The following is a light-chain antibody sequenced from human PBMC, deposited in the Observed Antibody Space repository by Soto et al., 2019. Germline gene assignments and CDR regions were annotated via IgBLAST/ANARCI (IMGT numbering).Light chain of an antibody. J-gene: IGLJ1*01. CDR2: EVS. CDR3: SSYTSSSTQV. Sequence: QSAVTQPACVSGSPGQSITISCTGTSSDVGGFNYVSWYQQHPGKAPKLLIYEVSNRPSGVSHRFSGSKSGNTASLTISGLQAEDEADYYCSSYTSSSTQVFGTGTKLTVL. V-gene: IGLV2-14*01. CDR1: SSDVGGFNY.